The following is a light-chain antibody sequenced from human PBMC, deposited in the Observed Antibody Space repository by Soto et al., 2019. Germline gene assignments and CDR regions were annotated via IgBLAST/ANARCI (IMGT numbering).Light chain of an antibody. Sequence: DIQMTQSPSTLSGSVGDRVTITCRASQTISSGLAWYRQKPGKAPKRLIYKASTLKSGVPSRFSGSGSGTEFTLTISSLQPDDFATYYCQHYNSYSEAFGQGTKVDIK. J-gene: IGKJ1*01. CDR2: KAS. V-gene: IGKV1-5*03. CDR1: QTISSG. CDR3: QHYNSYSEA.